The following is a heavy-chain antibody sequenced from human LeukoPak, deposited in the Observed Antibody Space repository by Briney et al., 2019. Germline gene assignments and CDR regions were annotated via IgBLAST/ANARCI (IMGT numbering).Heavy chain of an antibody. CDR2: IYYSGST. V-gene: IGHV4-59*01. Sequence: SETLSLTCTDSGGSISSYYWGWIRQPPGKGLEWIGYIYYSGSTNYNPSLKSRVTISVDTSKNQFSLKLSSVTAADTAVYYCARMAAPRSPFSYWGQGTLVTVSS. CDR1: GGSISSYY. J-gene: IGHJ4*02. CDR3: ARMAAPRSPFSY. D-gene: IGHD5-24*01.